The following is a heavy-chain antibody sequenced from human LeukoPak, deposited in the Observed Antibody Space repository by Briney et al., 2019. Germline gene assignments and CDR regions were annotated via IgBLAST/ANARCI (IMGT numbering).Heavy chain of an antibody. CDR3: VRGSFDRSGYFLFDY. CDR1: GASISTNY. D-gene: IGHD3-22*01. J-gene: IGHJ4*02. CDR2: IYNSGNT. Sequence: PSETLPLTSTVSGASISTNYWSWIRPPAGKGLEWIGLIYNSGNTNYSPSLESRVTISADTSKNQFSLKLSSVTAADTAVYYCVRGSFDRSGYFLFDYWGPGTLVTVSS. V-gene: IGHV4-4*07.